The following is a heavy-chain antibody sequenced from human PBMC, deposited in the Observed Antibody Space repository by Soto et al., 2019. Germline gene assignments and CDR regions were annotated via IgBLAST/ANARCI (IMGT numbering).Heavy chain of an antibody. Sequence: QVQLVESGGGVVQPGTSLRLSCSASGFTLSGVDMHWVRQAPGKGLEWVAVMSYDGRNQYYADSVKGRFNVSRDSSKSTLYLQMNSLRTEDAAVYYCAKGGWYTSSSRSDCWGQGTLVTVSS. CDR2: MSYDGRNQ. V-gene: IGHV3-30*18. CDR1: GFTLSGVD. D-gene: IGHD6-6*01. CDR3: AKGGWYTSSSRSDC. J-gene: IGHJ4*02.